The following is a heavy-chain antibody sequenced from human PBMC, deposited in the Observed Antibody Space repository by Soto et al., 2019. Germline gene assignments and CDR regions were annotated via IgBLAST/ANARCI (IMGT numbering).Heavy chain of an antibody. Sequence: GESLKISCAASGFTFSSYWMHWVRQAPGKGLVWVSRINSDGSSTSYADSVKGRFTISRDNAKNTLYLQMNSLRAEDTAVFYCASLYGSGSYPFDYWGQGTLVTVSS. CDR1: GFTFSSYW. CDR2: INSDGSST. V-gene: IGHV3-74*01. D-gene: IGHD3-10*01. CDR3: ASLYGSGSYPFDY. J-gene: IGHJ4*02.